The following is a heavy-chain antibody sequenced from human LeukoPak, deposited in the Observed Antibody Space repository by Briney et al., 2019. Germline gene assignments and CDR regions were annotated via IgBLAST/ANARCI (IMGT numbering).Heavy chain of an antibody. V-gene: IGHV3-33*01. CDR2: IWFDGSNK. Sequence: GGSLRLSCAASGFTFSSYGMHWVRQDPGKGLEWVAAIWFDGSNKYYADSVKGRFTISRDNSKNTLYLQMNSLRAEDTALYYCARDGDYYDSSGYYNDWGQGTLVTVSS. J-gene: IGHJ4*02. CDR3: ARDGDYYDSSGYYND. D-gene: IGHD3-22*01. CDR1: GFTFSSYG.